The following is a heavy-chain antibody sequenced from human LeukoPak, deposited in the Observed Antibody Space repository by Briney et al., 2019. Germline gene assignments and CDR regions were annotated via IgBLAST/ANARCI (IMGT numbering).Heavy chain of an antibody. J-gene: IGHJ1*01. V-gene: IGHV4-59*08. CDR3: ARYDSSGPGYFQH. CDR2: IYYSGST. Sequence: SETLSLTCTVSGGSISSYYWSWIRQPPAKGLEWIGYIYYSGSTNYNPSLKSRVTISVDTSKNQFSLKLSSVTAADTAVYYCARYDSSGPGYFQHWGQGTLVTVSS. CDR1: GGSISSYY. D-gene: IGHD3-22*01.